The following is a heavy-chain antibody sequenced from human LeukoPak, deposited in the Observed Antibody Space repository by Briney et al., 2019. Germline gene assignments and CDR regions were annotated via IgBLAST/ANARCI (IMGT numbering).Heavy chain of an antibody. Sequence: GASVKVSCKVSGYTFTDYYMHCFQQAPGKRLEWMGLLEPEDGETRYAEKFQGRVTITADTSTDTAYMEVSSLRSDDTAVYYCAISLIAVAGTLSFWGQGTLVTVSS. D-gene: IGHD6-19*01. CDR2: LEPEDGET. J-gene: IGHJ4*02. CDR1: GYTFTDYY. V-gene: IGHV1-69-2*01. CDR3: AISLIAVAGTLSF.